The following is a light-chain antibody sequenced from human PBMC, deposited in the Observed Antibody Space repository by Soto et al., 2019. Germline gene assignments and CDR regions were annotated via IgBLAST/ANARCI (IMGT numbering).Light chain of an antibody. Sequence: EIVFTQSPGTLSLSPGERATLSCRASQSVSSNLAWYQQKPGQAPRLLIYGASSRATGIPDRFSGSGSGTDFTLTISRLEPEDFAVYYCQQYGSSAITFGQGTRLEIK. CDR3: QQYGSSAIT. V-gene: IGKV3-20*01. CDR1: QSVSSN. J-gene: IGKJ5*01. CDR2: GAS.